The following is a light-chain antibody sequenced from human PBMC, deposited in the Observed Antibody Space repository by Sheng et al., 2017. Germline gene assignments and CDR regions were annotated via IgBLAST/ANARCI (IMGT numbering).Light chain of an antibody. CDR2: WAS. CDR3: QQYNTWPFT. J-gene: IGKJ4*01. Sequence: DIVMTQSPDSLAVSLGERATINCKSSQSVLYSSNNKNYLAWYQQKPGQPPNLLIYWASTRESGVPDRFSGSGSGTDFTLTISSLQAEDVAVYYCQQYNTWPFTFGGGTKVEIK. CDR1: QSVLYSSNNKNY. V-gene: IGKV4-1*01.